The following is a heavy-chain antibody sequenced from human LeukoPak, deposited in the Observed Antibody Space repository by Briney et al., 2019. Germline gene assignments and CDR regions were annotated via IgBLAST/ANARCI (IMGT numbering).Heavy chain of an antibody. V-gene: IGHV5-10-1*01. J-gene: IGHJ6*02. Sequence: GESLRISCKGSGYSFTSYWISWVRQMPGKGLEWMGRIDPSDSYTNYSPSFQGHVTISADKSISTAYLQWSSLKASDTAMYYCARHWGSSSCGYYYYGMDVWGQGTTVTVSS. D-gene: IGHD6-6*01. CDR2: IDPSDSYT. CDR1: GYSFTSYW. CDR3: ARHWGSSSCGYYYYGMDV.